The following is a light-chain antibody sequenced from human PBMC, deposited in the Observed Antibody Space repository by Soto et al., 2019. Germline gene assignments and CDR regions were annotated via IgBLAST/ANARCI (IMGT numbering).Light chain of an antibody. CDR3: QQYYITPIS. CDR2: WAS. Sequence: DIVMTQSPDSLAVSLGERATINCKSSQRVFYSSNNKNYLTWSQQKPGQPPKLLIYWASTRESGVPDRFSGSGSGTDFTLTISSLQAEDVSVYYCQQYYITPISFGHGTRLESK. V-gene: IGKV4-1*01. J-gene: IGKJ5*01. CDR1: QRVFYSSNNKNY.